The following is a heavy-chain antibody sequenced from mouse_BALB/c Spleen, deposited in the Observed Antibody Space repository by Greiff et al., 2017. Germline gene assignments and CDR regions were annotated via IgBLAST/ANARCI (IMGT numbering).Heavy chain of an antibody. CDR3: ARTMITTREIFFDY. D-gene: IGHD2-4*01. CDR1: GYSITSDYA. CDR2: ISYSGST. Sequence: VQLQQSGPGLVKPSQSLSLTCTVTGYSITSDYAWNWIRQFPGNKLEWMGYISYSGSTSYNPSLKSRISITRDTSKNQFFLQLNSVTTEDTATYYCARTMITTREIFFDYWGQGTTLTGSS. J-gene: IGHJ2*01. V-gene: IGHV3-2*02.